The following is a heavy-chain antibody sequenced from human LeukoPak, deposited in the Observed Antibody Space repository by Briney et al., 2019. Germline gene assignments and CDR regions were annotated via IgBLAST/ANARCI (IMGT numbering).Heavy chain of an antibody. CDR3: AGDLISGSGSLGY. V-gene: IGHV3-74*01. CDR2: INTNGSPT. J-gene: IGHJ4*02. D-gene: IGHD3-10*01. CDR1: GFTFSSYW. Sequence: GGSLRLSCAASGFTFSSYWMHWVRQAPGKGLVWVSRINTNGSPTQYADSVKGRFTISRDNAKNTLHLQTNSLRAEDTAVYYCAGDLISGSGSLGYWGQGTLVTVSS.